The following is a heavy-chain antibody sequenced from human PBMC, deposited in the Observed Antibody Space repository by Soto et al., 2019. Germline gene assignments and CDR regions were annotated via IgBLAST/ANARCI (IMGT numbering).Heavy chain of an antibody. V-gene: IGHV3-11*01. CDR2: ISGSGGTM. CDR3: ARDLYYDGSGYYSGGIDY. J-gene: IGHJ4*02. CDR1: GFTFSAYY. D-gene: IGHD3-22*01. Sequence: QVQLVESGGGMVNPGGSLRLSCAASGFTFSAYYVGWIRQAPGKGLEWVSYISGSGGTMYYADSVKGRFTISRDNNKNSLYLQMNSLRAEDTAVYYCARDLYYDGSGYYSGGIDYWGQGTLVTVSS.